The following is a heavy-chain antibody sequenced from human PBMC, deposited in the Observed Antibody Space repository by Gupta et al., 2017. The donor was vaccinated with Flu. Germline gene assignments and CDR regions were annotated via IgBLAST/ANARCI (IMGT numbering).Heavy chain of an antibody. CDR2: IFPVFGTA. Sequence: SWVRQAPGQGLEWMGGIFPVFGTANYAQKFQGRVTITADESTTTVYMELSSLRSEDTAVYYCASGDNVNSLGPDYYYGRDVWGQGTTVTVSS. CDR3: ASGDNVNSLGPDYYYGRDV. J-gene: IGHJ6*02. D-gene: IGHD2-15*01. V-gene: IGHV1-69*01.